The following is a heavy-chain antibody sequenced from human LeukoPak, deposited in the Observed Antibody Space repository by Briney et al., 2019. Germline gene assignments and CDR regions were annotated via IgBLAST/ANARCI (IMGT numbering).Heavy chain of an antibody. Sequence: SETLSLTCTVSGGSINNYYWSWIRQPPGGGLEWIGYVYYNGLTRDNPSLNSRVTISVDTSKNQFSLKVNSVTAADTAIYYCARYCNDGTCFSKALDYWGQGTLATVSS. CDR3: ARYCNDGTCFSKALDY. CDR2: VYYNGLT. V-gene: IGHV4-59*08. CDR1: GGSINNYY. D-gene: IGHD2-15*01. J-gene: IGHJ4*02.